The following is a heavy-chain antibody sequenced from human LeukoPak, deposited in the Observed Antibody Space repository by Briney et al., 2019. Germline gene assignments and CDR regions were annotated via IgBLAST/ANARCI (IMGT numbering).Heavy chain of an antibody. Sequence: EASVKVSCKASGYTFTSYYMHWVRQAPGQGLEWMGIINPSGGSTSYAQKFQGRVTMTRDTSTSTVYMELSSLRSEDTAVYYCARGGVRYFDWLAFFDYWGQGTLVTVSS. V-gene: IGHV1-46*01. J-gene: IGHJ4*02. D-gene: IGHD3-9*01. CDR2: INPSGGST. CDR3: ARGGVRYFDWLAFFDY. CDR1: GYTFTSYY.